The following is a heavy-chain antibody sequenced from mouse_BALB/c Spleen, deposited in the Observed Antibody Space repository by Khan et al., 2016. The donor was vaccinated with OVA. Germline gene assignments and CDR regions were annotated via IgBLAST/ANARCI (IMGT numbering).Heavy chain of an antibody. J-gene: IGHJ4*01. Sequence: QIQLVQSGPELRKPGETVKISCKASGYTSTNYGMNWVKQAPGKGLKWMGLINTSTGEPTYADDFKGRFAFSLEASARTAYLQINNLKNEDTATYFAARPHYFSNVVVYWGQGTSVTVSS. V-gene: IGHV9-3-1*01. D-gene: IGHD1-1*01. CDR1: GYTSTNYG. CDR2: INTSTGEP. CDR3: ARPHYFSNVVVY.